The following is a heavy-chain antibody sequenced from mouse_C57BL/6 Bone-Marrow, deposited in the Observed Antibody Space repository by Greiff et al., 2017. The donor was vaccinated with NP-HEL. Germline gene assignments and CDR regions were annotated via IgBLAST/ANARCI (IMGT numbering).Heavy chain of an antibody. J-gene: IGHJ2*01. CDR2: IYPRSGNT. Sequence: VKLQQSGAELARPGASVKLSCKASGYTFTSYGISWVKQRTGQGLEWIGEIYPRSGNTYYNEKFKGKATLTADKSSSTAYMELRSLTSEDSAVYFCARRISSLTGKNYWGQGTTLTVSS. CDR1: GYTFTSYG. CDR3: ARRISSLTGKNY. V-gene: IGHV1-81*01. D-gene: IGHD4-1*01.